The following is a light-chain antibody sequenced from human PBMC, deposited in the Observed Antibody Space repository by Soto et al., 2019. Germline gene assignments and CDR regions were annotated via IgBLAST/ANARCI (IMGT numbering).Light chain of an antibody. Sequence: QSVLTQPPSASGSPGQSVTISCTGTSSDVGGYNYVSWYQQHPGKAPKLIIYEVTKRPSGVPDRFSGSKSGNTAFMTVSGLQAEDEADYYCTSFAGRIIPFGTGPKLTVL. J-gene: IGLJ1*01. CDR2: EVT. V-gene: IGLV2-8*01. CDR1: SSDVGGYNY. CDR3: TSFAGRIIP.